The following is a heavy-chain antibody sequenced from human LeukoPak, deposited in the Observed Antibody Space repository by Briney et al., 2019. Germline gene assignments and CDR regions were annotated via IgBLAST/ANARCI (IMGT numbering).Heavy chain of an antibody. V-gene: IGHV4-59*01. CDR1: GGSISSYY. D-gene: IGHD1-14*01. Sequence: PSETLSVTCTVSGGSISSYYWSWIRQPPGKGLEWIGYIYYSGSTNYNPSLKSRVTISVDTSKNQFSLKLSSVTAADTAVYYCARVNPLNPFDVWGKGTTVTVSS. CDR2: IYYSGST. CDR3: ARVNPLNPFDV. J-gene: IGHJ6*04.